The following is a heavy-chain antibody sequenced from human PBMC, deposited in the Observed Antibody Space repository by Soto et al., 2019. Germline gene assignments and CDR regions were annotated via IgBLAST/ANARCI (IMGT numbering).Heavy chain of an antibody. CDR1: GGSISSSSYY. D-gene: IGHD2-2*01. CDR2: IYYSGST. Sequence: PSETLSLTCTVSGGSISSSSYYWGWIRQPPGKGLEWIGSIYYSGSTYYNPSLKSRVTISVDTSKNQFSLKLSSVTAADTAVYYCARHLTDRYCSSTSCYYNWFDPWGQGTLVTVSS. V-gene: IGHV4-39*01. CDR3: ARHLTDRYCSSTSCYYNWFDP. J-gene: IGHJ5*02.